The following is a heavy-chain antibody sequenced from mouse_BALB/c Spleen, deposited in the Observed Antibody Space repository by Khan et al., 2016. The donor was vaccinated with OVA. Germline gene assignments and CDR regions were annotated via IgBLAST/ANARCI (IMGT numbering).Heavy chain of an antibody. D-gene: IGHD1-1*01. CDR1: GYTFINYW. CDR3: ARRGLRWDVDY. CDR2: INPSTGYT. J-gene: IGHJ2*01. V-gene: IGHV1-7*01. Sequence: QVQLKESGAELAKPGASVKMSCKASGYTFINYWILWIKQRPGQGLAWIGYINPSTGYTEYNQTFKDQATLTADISSSPAYLQLSRLKPEAYAVLYSARRGLRWDVDYWGQGTTLTVSS.